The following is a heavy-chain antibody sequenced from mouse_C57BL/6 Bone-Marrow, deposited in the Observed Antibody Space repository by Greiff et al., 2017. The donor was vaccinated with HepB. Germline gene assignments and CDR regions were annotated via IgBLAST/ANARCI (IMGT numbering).Heavy chain of an antibody. CDR2: IDPSDSYT. Sequence: QVQLQQPGAELVKPGASVKLSCKASGYTFTSYWMQWVKQRPGQGLEWIGEIDPSDSYTNYNQKFKGKATLTVDTSSSTAYMQLSSLTSEDSAVYYCARITGTSFDYWGQGTTRTVSS. J-gene: IGHJ2*01. V-gene: IGHV1-50*01. CDR1: GYTFTSYW. CDR3: ARITGTSFDY. D-gene: IGHD4-1*01.